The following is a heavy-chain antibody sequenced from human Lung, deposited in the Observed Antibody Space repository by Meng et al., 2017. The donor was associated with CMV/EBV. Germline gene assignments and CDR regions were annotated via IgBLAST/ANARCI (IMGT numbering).Heavy chain of an antibody. V-gene: IGHV3-48*03. J-gene: IGHJ4*02. CDR1: GFIFSDYE. Sequence: SCAASGFIFSDYEMNWVRQAPGKGLEWLAYISNRGHNVYYADSARGRFTISRDNADNSLYLQMRSLRVEDTAVYYCARDHVLVQGVAFDLWGQGTXVTVSS. CDR3: ARDHVLVQGVAFDL. CDR2: ISNRGHNV. D-gene: IGHD3-10*01.